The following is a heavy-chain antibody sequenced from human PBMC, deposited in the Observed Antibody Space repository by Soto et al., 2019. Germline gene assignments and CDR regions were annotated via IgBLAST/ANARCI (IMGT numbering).Heavy chain of an antibody. CDR3: ARGGSSSLDY. J-gene: IGHJ4*02. D-gene: IGHD6-6*01. V-gene: IGHV1-2*02. Sequence: QVQLVPSGAEVKKPGASVKVSCKASGYTFTGYYMHWVRQAPGQGPGWMGWINPNSGGTTYAQKFQGRVTVTRDTSISTAYMELSSLRSDDTAVYYCARGGSSSLDYWGQGTLVTVSS. CDR1: GYTFTGYY. CDR2: INPNSGGT.